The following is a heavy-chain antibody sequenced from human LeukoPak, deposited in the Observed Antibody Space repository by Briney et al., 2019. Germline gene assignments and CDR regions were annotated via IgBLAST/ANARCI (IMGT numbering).Heavy chain of an antibody. J-gene: IGHJ2*01. CDR2: ISGSGGST. V-gene: IGHV3-23*01. D-gene: IGHD4-17*01. Sequence: PGGSVRLSCAASGFTFSSYAMSWVRQAPGKGLEWVSAISGSGGSTYYADSVKGRFTISRDNSKNTLYLQMNSLRAEDMAVYYCAKSDYGVMVRWYFDLWGRGTLVTVSS. CDR3: AKSDYGVMVRWYFDL. CDR1: GFTFSSYA.